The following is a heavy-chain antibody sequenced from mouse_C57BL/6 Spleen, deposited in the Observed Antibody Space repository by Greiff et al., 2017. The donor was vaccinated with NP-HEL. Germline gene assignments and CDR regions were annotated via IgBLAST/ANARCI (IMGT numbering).Heavy chain of an antibody. CDR1: GYTFTDYY. Sequence: VKLVESGAELVRPGASVKLSCKASGYTFTDYYINWVKQRPGQGLEWIARIYPGSGNTYYNEKFKGKATLTAEKSSSTAYMQLSSLTSEDSAVYFCARSGVYYGSSYSYFDYWGQGTTLTVSS. D-gene: IGHD1-1*01. V-gene: IGHV1-76*01. CDR2: IYPGSGNT. CDR3: ARSGVYYGSSYSYFDY. J-gene: IGHJ2*01.